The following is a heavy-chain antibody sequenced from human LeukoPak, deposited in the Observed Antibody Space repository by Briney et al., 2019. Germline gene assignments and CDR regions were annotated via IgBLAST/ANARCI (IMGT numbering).Heavy chain of an antibody. D-gene: IGHD6-19*01. Sequence: GGSLRLSCAASGFTFSSYAMHWVRQAPGKGLEYVSAISSNGGSTYYANSVKGRFTISRDNSKNTLYLQMGSLRAEDMAVYYCASASSGWSPVFMDVWGQGTTVTVSS. CDR1: GFTFSSYA. J-gene: IGHJ6*02. CDR2: ISSNGGST. CDR3: ASASSGWSPVFMDV. V-gene: IGHV3-64*01.